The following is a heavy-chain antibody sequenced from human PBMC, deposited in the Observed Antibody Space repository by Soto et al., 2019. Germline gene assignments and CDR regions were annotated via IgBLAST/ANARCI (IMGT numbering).Heavy chain of an antibody. CDR2: ISVTGGT. Sequence: HPGGSLRLSCAASGFTFSSYAMNWVRQAPGKGPEWVSHISVTGGTYYADSVKGRFTISRDNSKNTLFLQMNSLRAEDTAVYYCARALYSSGWSYYYYYGMDVWGQGTTVTVSS. D-gene: IGHD6-13*01. J-gene: IGHJ6*02. CDR3: ARALYSSGWSYYYYYGMDV. V-gene: IGHV3-23*01. CDR1: GFTFSSYA.